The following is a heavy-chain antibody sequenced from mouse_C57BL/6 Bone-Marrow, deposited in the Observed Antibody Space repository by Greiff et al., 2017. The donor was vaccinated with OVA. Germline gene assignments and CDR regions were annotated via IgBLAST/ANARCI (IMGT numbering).Heavy chain of an antibody. V-gene: IGHV1-82*01. D-gene: IGHD1-1*01. Sequence: VHVKQSGPELVKPGASVKISCKASGYAFSSSWMNWVKQRPGKGLEWIGRIYPGDGDTNYNGKLKGKATLTADKSSSTAYMQLSSLTSKDSAVYFCARFWYCDSIYYAMDYWGQGTAVTVSS. CDR1: GYAFSSSW. CDR3: ARFWYCDSIYYAMDY. J-gene: IGHJ4*01. CDR2: IYPGDGDT.